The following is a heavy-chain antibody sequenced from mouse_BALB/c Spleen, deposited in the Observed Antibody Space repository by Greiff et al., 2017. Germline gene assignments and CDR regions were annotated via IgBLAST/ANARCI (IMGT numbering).Heavy chain of an antibody. Sequence: VKLMESGAELMKPGASVKISCKASGYTFTSYYMYWVKQRPGQGLEWIGEINPSNGGTNFNEKFKSKATLTVDKSSSTAYMQLSSLTSEDSAVYYCTRGVYYYGSPYYFDYWGQGTTLTVSS. CDR1: GYTFTSYY. D-gene: IGHD1-1*01. CDR3: TRGVYYYGSPYYFDY. V-gene: IGHV1S81*02. J-gene: IGHJ2*01. CDR2: INPSNGGT.